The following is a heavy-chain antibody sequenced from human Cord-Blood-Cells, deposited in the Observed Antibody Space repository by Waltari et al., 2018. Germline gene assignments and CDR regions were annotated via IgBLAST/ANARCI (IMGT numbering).Heavy chain of an antibody. D-gene: IGHD3-9*01. J-gene: IGHJ4*02. CDR2: IWYDGINK. Sequence: QVQLVESGGGVVQPGRSLRPSSAASAFPLSSYGMHWVRQAPGKGLEWVAVIWYDGINKYYADSVKGRFTISRDNSKNTLYLQMNSLRAEDTAVYYCARGFDWLGYWGQGTLVTVSS. V-gene: IGHV3-33*01. CDR1: AFPLSSYG. CDR3: ARGFDWLGY.